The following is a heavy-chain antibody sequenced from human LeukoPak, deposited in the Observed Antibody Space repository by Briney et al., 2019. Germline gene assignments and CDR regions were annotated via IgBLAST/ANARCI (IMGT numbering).Heavy chain of an antibody. CDR3: ARGPDSSGYYTLDY. V-gene: IGHV4-59*01. CDR1: GGSISSYY. J-gene: IGHJ4*02. Sequence: PSETLSLTCTVSGGSISSYYWSWIRQPPGKGLEWIGYIYYSGSTKYNPPLKSRVTISVDTSKNQFSLKLSSVTAADTAVYYCARGPDSSGYYTLDYWGQGTLVTVSS. D-gene: IGHD3-22*01. CDR2: IYYSGST.